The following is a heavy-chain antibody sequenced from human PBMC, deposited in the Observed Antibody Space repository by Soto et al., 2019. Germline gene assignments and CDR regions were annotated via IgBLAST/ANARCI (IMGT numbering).Heavy chain of an antibody. CDR1: GGSISSGGYY. Sequence: QVQLQESGPGLVKPSQTLSLTCTVSGGSISSGGYYWSWIRQHPGKGLEWIGYIYYSGSTYYNPSLKSRVTISVDTSKNQFSLKLSSVTAADTAVYYWARAWYSSGWRYFDYWGQGTLVTVSA. J-gene: IGHJ4*02. CDR2: IYYSGST. D-gene: IGHD6-19*01. CDR3: ARAWYSSGWRYFDY. V-gene: IGHV4-31*03.